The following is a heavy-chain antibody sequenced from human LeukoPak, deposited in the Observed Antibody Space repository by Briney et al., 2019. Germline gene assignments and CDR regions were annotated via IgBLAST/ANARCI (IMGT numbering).Heavy chain of an antibody. D-gene: IGHD3-22*01. CDR3: ARGWRYYYDSSGYYDWFDP. J-gene: IGHJ5*02. CDR1: GGSISSYY. CDR2: IYYSGST. V-gene: IGHV4-59*01. Sequence: SETLSRTCTVSGGSISSYYWSWIRQPPGKGLEWIGYIYYSGSTNYNPSLKSRVTISVDTSKNQFSLKLSSVTAADTAVYYCARGWRYYYDSSGYYDWFDPWGQGTLVTVSS.